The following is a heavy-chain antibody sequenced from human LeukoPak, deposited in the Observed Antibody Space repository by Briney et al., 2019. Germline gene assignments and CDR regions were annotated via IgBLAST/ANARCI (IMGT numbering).Heavy chain of an antibody. CDR2: PSTDGST. V-gene: IGHV4-4*07. CDR3: ARGSSANWNIFDF. J-gene: IGHJ4*02. Sequence: KPSETLSLTCTVSGASLNTYYWTWIRQPAGKGLEWIGRPSTDGSTTYNPSLKSRITMSVDTSKNQFSLKLNSVTAADTAVYYCARGSSANWNIFDFWGQGSLVTVSS. D-gene: IGHD1-1*01. CDR1: GASLNTYY.